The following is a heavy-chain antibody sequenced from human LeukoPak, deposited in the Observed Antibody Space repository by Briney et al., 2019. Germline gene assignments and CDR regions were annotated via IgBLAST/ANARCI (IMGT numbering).Heavy chain of an antibody. CDR2: ISYDGNNK. Sequence: GGSLRLSCAASGFTFSSYVMHWVRQAPGKGLEWVALISYDGNNKYYADSVKGRFTISRDNSKNTLSLQMSSLRAEDTAVYYCARSRSVSGYDFLHWGQGILVTVSS. CDR1: GFTFSSYV. CDR3: ARSRSVSGYDFLH. V-gene: IGHV3-30-3*01. J-gene: IGHJ4*02. D-gene: IGHD5-12*01.